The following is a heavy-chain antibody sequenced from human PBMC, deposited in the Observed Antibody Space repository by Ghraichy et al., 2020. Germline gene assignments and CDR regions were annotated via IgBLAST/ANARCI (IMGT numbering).Heavy chain of an antibody. J-gene: IGHJ6*03. D-gene: IGHD2-21*01. Sequence: GGSLRLSCAASGFTFSSYSMNWVRQAPGKGLEWVSSISSSSSYIYYADSVKGRFTISRDNAKNSLYLQMNSLRAEDTAVYYCARDAAYCGGDCYRGPYYYYMDVWGKGTTVTVSS. V-gene: IGHV3-21*01. CDR3: ARDAAYCGGDCYRGPYYYYMDV. CDR2: ISSSSSYI. CDR1: GFTFSSYS.